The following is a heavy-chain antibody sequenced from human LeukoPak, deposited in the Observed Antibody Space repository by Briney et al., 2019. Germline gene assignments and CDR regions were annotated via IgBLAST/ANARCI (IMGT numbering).Heavy chain of an antibody. Sequence: GGSLRLSCAASGFTFSNHWMSWVRQAPGKGLEWVSAISGNAGSTYYADSVKGRFTISRDNSKNTLYLQMNSLRAEDTAIYYCAKDQNMVATAPFDCWGQGTLVTVSS. CDR2: ISGNAGST. D-gene: IGHD5-12*01. J-gene: IGHJ4*02. CDR1: GFTFSNHW. V-gene: IGHV3-23*01. CDR3: AKDQNMVATAPFDC.